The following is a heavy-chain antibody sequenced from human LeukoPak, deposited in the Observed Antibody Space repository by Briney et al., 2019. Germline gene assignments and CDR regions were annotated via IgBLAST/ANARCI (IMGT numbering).Heavy chain of an antibody. CDR2: IYHSGST. J-gene: IGHJ5*02. V-gene: IGHV4-38-2*01. Sequence: SETLSLTCAVSGYSISSGYYWGWIRQPPGKGLEWIGSIYHSGSTYYNPSLKSRVTISVDTSKNQFSLKLSSVTAADTAVYYCARGSTSCCYGNCFDPWGQGTLVTVSS. D-gene: IGHD2-2*01. CDR3: ARGSTSCCYGNCFDP. CDR1: GYSISSGYY.